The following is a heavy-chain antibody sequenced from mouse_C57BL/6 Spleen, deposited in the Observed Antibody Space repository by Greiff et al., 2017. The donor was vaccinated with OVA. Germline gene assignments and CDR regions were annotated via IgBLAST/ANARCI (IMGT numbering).Heavy chain of an antibody. V-gene: IGHV1-4*01. CDR1: GYTFTSYT. CDR3: ARDGNYGAWFAY. CDR2: INPSSGYT. J-gene: IGHJ3*01. D-gene: IGHD2-1*01. Sequence: VQRVESGAELARPGASVKMSCKASGYTFTSYTMHWVKQRPGQGLEWIGYINPSSGYTKYNQKFKDKATLTADKSSSTAYMQLSSLTSEDSAVYYCARDGNYGAWFAYWGQGTLVTVSA.